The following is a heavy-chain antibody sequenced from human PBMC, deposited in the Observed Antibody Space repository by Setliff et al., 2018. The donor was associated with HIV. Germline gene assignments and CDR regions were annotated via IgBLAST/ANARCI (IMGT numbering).Heavy chain of an antibody. D-gene: IGHD2-2*01. CDR1: GESFSNYH. J-gene: IGHJ2*01. Sequence: SETLSLTCAVFGESFSNYHWNWFRQPPGGGLEWIGEINHSGSTDYNSSLKSRVTISVDTSKEQFSLEMTSLTAADTAVYYCARDQRLPGVQPPYWYFDLWGRGTLVTVSS. CDR2: INHSGST. CDR3: ARDQRLPGVQPPYWYFDL. V-gene: IGHV4-34*01.